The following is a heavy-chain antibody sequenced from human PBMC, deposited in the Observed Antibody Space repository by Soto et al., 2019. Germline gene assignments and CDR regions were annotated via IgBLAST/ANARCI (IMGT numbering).Heavy chain of an antibody. CDR1: GYTFTTYY. CDR2: INPSGGRT. Sequence: GASVKVSCKASGYTFTTYYIHWVRQAPGQGLEWMGIINPSGGRTTYAQKFQGRVTMSRDTSTSTVYMELSSLRSEDTAVYYCATVDVSGYYNAVNYYGMDVWGQGTTVTVS. J-gene: IGHJ6*02. D-gene: IGHD3-22*01. CDR3: ATVDVSGYYNAVNYYGMDV. V-gene: IGHV1-46*01.